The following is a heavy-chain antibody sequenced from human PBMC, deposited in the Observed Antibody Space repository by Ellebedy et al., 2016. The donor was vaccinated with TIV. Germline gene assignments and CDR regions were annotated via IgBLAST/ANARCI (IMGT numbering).Heavy chain of an antibody. V-gene: IGHV3-9*01. CDR3: ARASIAALDSCLDF. J-gene: IGHJ6*02. CDR2: ISWNSGSK. CDR1: GFSFDDYA. D-gene: IGHD6-13*01. Sequence: PGGSLRLSCAASGFSFDDYAMHWVRQAPGKGLEWVSGISWNSGSKGYVDSVKGRFTISRDNAKKSLYLQMNSLRAEDTALYYCARASIAALDSCLDFWGQGTTVTVSS.